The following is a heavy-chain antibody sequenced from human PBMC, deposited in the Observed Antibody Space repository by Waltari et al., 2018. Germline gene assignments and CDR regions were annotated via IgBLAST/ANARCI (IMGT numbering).Heavy chain of an antibody. CDR2: LNKGGITI. V-gene: IGHV3-11*01. Sequence: QVQVVESGGGLVKPGGSLRLSCVASGFSFTDYYMSWLRQAPGKGRDGVTFLNKGGITIFYADPVKCRFTVSRDNAKNSLYLQMNTLSPDDTAVYYCASDPHQAGDYWGQGTLVTVSS. CDR1: GFSFTDYY. J-gene: IGHJ4*02. CDR3: ASDPHQAGDY. D-gene: IGHD2-2*01.